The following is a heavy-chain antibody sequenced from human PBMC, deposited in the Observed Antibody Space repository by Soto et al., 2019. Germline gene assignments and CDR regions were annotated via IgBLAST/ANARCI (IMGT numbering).Heavy chain of an antibody. CDR3: AKEAPGGWHFFDT. V-gene: IGHV3-30*18. Sequence: GGSLRLSCAASGFTFRTYGMHWVRQAPGKGLEWVTFISDDGSQKYYGDSVKGRFTISRDNSKNTLSLRMISLRTEDTSVYYCAKEAPGGWHFFDTWGQGTLVTVSS. J-gene: IGHJ4*02. CDR1: GFTFRTYG. CDR2: ISDDGSQK. D-gene: IGHD6-19*01.